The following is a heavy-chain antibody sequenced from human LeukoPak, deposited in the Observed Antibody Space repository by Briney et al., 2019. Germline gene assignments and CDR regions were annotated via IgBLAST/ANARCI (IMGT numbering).Heavy chain of an antibody. CDR1: KFTFSVSS. V-gene: IGHV3-21*01. CDR2: ISSIRNYI. D-gene: IGHD6-13*01. Sequence: GGSLRLSCAAPKFTFSVSSMSCVRQAPGKGLEWVSSISSIRNYIYYADSVKGRFTVSRDNAKNSLYLQMNSLRAEDTAVYYCARGPGSSSWYLNLEGGDYFDYWGQGTLVTVSS. J-gene: IGHJ4*02. CDR3: ARGPGSSSWYLNLEGGDYFDY.